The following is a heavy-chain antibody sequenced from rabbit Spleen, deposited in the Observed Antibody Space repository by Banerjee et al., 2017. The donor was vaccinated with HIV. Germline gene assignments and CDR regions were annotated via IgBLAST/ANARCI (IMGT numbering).Heavy chain of an antibody. Sequence: QEQLVESGGGLVQPGGSLKLSCTASGFSFSNKAVMCWVRQAPGKGLEWIACINAYTGKPVYATWAKGRFTISRTSSTTVTLQMTSLTAADTATYFCVRGASSSGYYSLWGPGTLVTVS. D-gene: IGHD1-1*01. CDR1: GFSFSNKAV. V-gene: IGHV1S45*01. CDR3: VRGASSSGYYSL. CDR2: INAYTGKP. J-gene: IGHJ4*01.